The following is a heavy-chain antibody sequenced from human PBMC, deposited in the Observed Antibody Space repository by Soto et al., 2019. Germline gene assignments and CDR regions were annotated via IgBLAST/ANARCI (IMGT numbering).Heavy chain of an antibody. CDR2: ISWNSGSI. Sequence: EVQLVESGGGLVQPGRSLRLSCAASGFTFDAYAMHWVRQAPGKGLEWVSGISWNSGSIGYADSVKGRFTISRDNAKNSLYMQMNSLRAEDTALYYCAGIAVAVGSASVSNWGQGTLVTVSS. J-gene: IGHJ4*02. CDR3: AGIAVAVGSASVSN. V-gene: IGHV3-9*01. CDR1: GFTFDAYA. D-gene: IGHD6-19*01.